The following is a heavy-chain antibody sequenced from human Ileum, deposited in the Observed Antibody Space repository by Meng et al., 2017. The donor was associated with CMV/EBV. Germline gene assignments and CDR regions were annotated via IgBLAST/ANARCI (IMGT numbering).Heavy chain of an antibody. J-gene: IGHJ5*02. Sequence: LANGRYYWPWLRQHPGKGLEWIGYIYYSGNTYYNPSLAGRVTMSVDTSKNQFSLKLRSLTVADTAVYYCARQSNYGSGALNTWFDTWGQGTLVTVSS. CDR2: IYYSGNT. CDR3: ARQSNYGSGALNTWFDT. CDR1: LANGRYY. V-gene: IGHV4-31*02. D-gene: IGHD3-10*01.